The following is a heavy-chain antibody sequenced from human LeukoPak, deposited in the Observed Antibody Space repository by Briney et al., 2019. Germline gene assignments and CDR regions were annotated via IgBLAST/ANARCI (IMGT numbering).Heavy chain of an antibody. J-gene: IGHJ4*02. D-gene: IGHD1-26*01. CDR1: GGSISRDDYY. V-gene: IGHV4-30-4*01. Sequence: SSETLSLTCIVSGGSISRDDYYWSWIRQPPGKGLEYIGYVYFSGSTYYNPSLKSRLTISIDTSKNQFSLRLSSVTAADTAVYYCASSLSGYYFDYWGQGTLVTVSS. CDR2: VYFSGST. CDR3: ASSLSGYYFDY.